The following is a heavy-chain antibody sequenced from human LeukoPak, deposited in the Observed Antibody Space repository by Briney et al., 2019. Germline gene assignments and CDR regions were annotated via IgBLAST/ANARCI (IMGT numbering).Heavy chain of an antibody. J-gene: IGHJ3*02. CDR2: INHSGST. D-gene: IGHD4-17*01. CDR1: GGSFSGYY. CDR3: ARGWGTVTTDADPTHPPDAFDI. Sequence: PSETLSLTCAVYGGSFSGYYWNWIRQPPGKGLEWIGEINHSGSTNYNPPLKSRVTISVDTSKNQFSLKLSSVTAADMAVYYCARGWGTVTTDADPTHPPDAFDIWGQGTMVTVSS. V-gene: IGHV4-34*01.